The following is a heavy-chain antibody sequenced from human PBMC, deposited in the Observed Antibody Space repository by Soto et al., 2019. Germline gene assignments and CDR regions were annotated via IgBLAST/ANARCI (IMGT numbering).Heavy chain of an antibody. CDR3: ARGVGSGTYYNQYNWFDP. CDR1: GYTFASYA. CDR2: ISAYNGNT. Sequence: GASVQVSCKASGYTFASYAISWMRQAPGQRLEWMGWISAYNGNTNYAQKLQGRVTMTTDTSTSTAYMELRSLRFDDTAVFYCARGVGSGTYYNQYNWFDPWGQGTLVTVSS. V-gene: IGHV1-18*01. J-gene: IGHJ5*02. D-gene: IGHD3-10*01.